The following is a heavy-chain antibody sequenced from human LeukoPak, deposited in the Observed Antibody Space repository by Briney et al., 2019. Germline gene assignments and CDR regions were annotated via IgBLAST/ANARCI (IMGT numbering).Heavy chain of an antibody. V-gene: IGHV3-48*03. CDR3: ARSVTGYDPLSAF. J-gene: IGHJ4*01. CDR2: MTASSVTF. CDR1: GFTFSSYA. D-gene: IGHD3-9*01. Sequence: GSLRLSCEVSGFTFSSYAMNWVRQVPGRGLEWIAYMTASSVTFYYADSVRGRFTISRDNAKNSLFLQMDSLTVEDTAVYYCARSVTGYDPLSAFWGHGTLVTVSS.